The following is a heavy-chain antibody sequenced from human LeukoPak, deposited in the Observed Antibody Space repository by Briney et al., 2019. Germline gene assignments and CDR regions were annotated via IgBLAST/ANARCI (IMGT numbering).Heavy chain of an antibody. CDR2: IYDSGTT. Sequence: KPSETLSLTCTVSGGSISSSYYYWGWIRQPPGKGLEWIGTIYDSGTTYYNPSLESRVTISVDTSKNQFSLKLTSVTAADTAVYYCARHKMGTTRLYYFDYWGQGTLVTVSS. D-gene: IGHD1-26*01. V-gene: IGHV4-39*01. CDR3: ARHKMGTTRLYYFDY. J-gene: IGHJ4*02. CDR1: GGSISSSYYY.